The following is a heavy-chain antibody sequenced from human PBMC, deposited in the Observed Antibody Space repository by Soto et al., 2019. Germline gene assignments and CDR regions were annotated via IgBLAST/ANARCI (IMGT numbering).Heavy chain of an antibody. CDR2: IYDSENT. CDR3: AREYYYDSSKAFDI. D-gene: IGHD3-22*01. CDR1: GGSISSGGYY. Sequence: SETLSLTCTVSGGSISSGGYYWSWICQHPGKGLEWIGYIYDSENTDYNPSLKSRATITVDTSKNQFSLKLSSVTAADTAVYYCAREYYYDSSKAFDIWGQGTMVTVSS. J-gene: IGHJ3*02. V-gene: IGHV4-31*03.